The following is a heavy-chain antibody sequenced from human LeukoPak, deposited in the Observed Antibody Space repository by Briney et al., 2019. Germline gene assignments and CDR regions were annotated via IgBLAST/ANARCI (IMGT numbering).Heavy chain of an antibody. Sequence: SETLSLTCSVSGGSISSSIYYWGWIRQSPGKGLGWIGNVYYSGTTYYNPSLKSRVTISVDTSKNQFSLKLSSVTAADTAVYYCARAGCSGGSCYESRGAFDIWGQGTMVTVSS. CDR3: ARAGCSGGSCYESRGAFDI. J-gene: IGHJ3*02. CDR2: VYYSGTT. V-gene: IGHV4-39*07. D-gene: IGHD2-15*01. CDR1: GGSISSSIYY.